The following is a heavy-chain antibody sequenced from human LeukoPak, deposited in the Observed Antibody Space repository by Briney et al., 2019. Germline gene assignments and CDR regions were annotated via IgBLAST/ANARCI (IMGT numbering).Heavy chain of an antibody. Sequence: SETLSLTCTVSGYSISSGYYWGWIRQPPGKGLEWIGSIYHSGSTYYNPSLKSRVTISVDTSKNQFSLKLNFVTAADTAVYYCAREQYDYVWGSYRYPADYWGQGTLVTVSS. CDR3: AREQYDYVWGSYRYPADY. D-gene: IGHD3-16*02. J-gene: IGHJ4*02. CDR1: GYSISSGYY. V-gene: IGHV4-38-2*02. CDR2: IYHSGST.